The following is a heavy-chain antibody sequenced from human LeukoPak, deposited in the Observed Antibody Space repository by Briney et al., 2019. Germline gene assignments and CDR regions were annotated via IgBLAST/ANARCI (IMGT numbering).Heavy chain of an antibody. J-gene: IGHJ4*02. D-gene: IGHD3-3*01. CDR3: ARDLTSVFGVALYDY. CDR1: GFTFSSYA. V-gene: IGHV3-30*04. Sequence: GGSLRLSCAASGFTFSSYAMHWVRQAPGKGLEWVAVISFDGSNKYYADSVKGRFTISRDNSKNTLYLQMNSLRAEDTAVYYCARDLTSVFGVALYDYWGQGTLVTVSS. CDR2: ISFDGSNK.